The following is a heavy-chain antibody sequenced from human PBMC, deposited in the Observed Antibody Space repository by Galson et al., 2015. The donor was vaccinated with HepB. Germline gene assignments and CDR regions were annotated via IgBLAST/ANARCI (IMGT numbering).Heavy chain of an antibody. D-gene: IGHD6-19*01. CDR2: INPSGGST. V-gene: IGHV1-46*01. CDR1: GYTFTSYY. J-gene: IGHJ4*02. Sequence: SVKVSCKASGYTFTSYYMHWVRQAPGQGLEWMVIINPSGGSTSYAQKFQGRVTMTRDTSTSTVYMELSSLRSEDTAVYYCAAIAVAGRGAVDYWGQGTLVTVSS. CDR3: AAIAVAGRGAVDY.